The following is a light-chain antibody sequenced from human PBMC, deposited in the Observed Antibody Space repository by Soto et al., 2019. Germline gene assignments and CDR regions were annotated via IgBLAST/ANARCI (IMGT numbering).Light chain of an antibody. CDR3: QSYDSSLSGYV. CDR1: TSDVGGYNY. V-gene: IGLV2-8*01. CDR2: DVD. Sequence: QSALTQPPSASGSPGQSVTISCTGTTSDVGGYNYVSWYQQHPGKAPKLLVYDVDKRPSGVPDRFSGSKSGTSASLAITGLQAEDEADYYCQSYDSSLSGYVFGTGTKVTVL. J-gene: IGLJ1*01.